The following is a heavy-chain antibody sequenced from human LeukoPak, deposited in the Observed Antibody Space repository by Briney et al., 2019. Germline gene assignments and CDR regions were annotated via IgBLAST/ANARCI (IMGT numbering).Heavy chain of an antibody. J-gene: IGHJ4*02. D-gene: IGHD4-17*01. CDR2: IYTSGST. CDR3: ARGDSNDNDYGDYPDY. V-gene: IGHV4-61*02. Sequence: SQTLSLTCTVSGGSMKSGTYYWSWIRQPAGKGLEWIGRIYTSGSTNYNPSLKSRVTISTDTSKNQFSLNLSSVTAADTAVYYCARGDSNDNDYGDYPDYWGQGTLVTVSS. CDR1: GGSMKSGTYY.